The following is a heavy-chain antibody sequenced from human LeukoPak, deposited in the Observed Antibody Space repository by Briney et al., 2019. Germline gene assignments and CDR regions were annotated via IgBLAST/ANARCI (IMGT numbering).Heavy chain of an antibody. D-gene: IGHD3-9*01. CDR3: ARVYVLRYFEAGMDV. V-gene: IGHV3-53*04. CDR2: IYSGGST. Sequence: GGSLRLSCAASGFTVSSNYMSWVRQAPGKGLEWVSVIYSGGSTYYADSVKGRFTISRHNSKNTLYLQMNSLRAEDTAVYYCARVYVLRYFEAGMDVWGQGTTVTVSS. CDR1: GFTVSSNY. J-gene: IGHJ6*02.